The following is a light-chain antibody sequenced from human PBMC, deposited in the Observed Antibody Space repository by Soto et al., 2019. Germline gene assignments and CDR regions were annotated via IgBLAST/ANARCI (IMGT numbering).Light chain of an antibody. J-gene: IGKJ1*01. CDR2: DAS. CDR1: ESVVSNY. V-gene: IGKV3-20*01. Sequence: EIVLTQSPGTLSLSPGERATLSCRATESVVSNYLAWYQLKPGQAPRLLIYDASSRATGIPDRFSGGGSGTDFTLTISRLEPEDFAVYYCQQYGSIPWTFGQGTKVDIK. CDR3: QQYGSIPWT.